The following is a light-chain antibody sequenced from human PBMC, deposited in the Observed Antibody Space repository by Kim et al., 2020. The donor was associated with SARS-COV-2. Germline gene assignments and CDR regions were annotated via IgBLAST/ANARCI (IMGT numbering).Light chain of an antibody. CDR1: QGICNY. Sequence: DIQMTQSPSSLSASVGDRVTITCRASQGICNYLVWFQQKPGKVPKSLIYAASSLQSGVQSRFSGSGSGTDFTLTISSLQPEDFATYYCHHYNSYPLTFGGGTKVDIK. V-gene: IGKV1-16*01. CDR3: HHYNSYPLT. CDR2: AAS. J-gene: IGKJ4*01.